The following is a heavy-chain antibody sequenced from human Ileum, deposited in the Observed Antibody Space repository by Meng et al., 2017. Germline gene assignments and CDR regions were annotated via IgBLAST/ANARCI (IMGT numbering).Heavy chain of an antibody. CDR1: DFTVRNNY. V-gene: IGHV3-66*04. CDR3: AGHTELDC. CDR2: IYSGGNT. Sequence: EVQRGEAGGGVVQHGGSLRLSCAASDFTVRNNYMSWVRQAPGKGLEWVSLIYSGGNTKYADSVKGRFTISRDNSKNTLYLQMNSLRAEDTAVYYCAGHTELDCWGQGALVTVSS. J-gene: IGHJ4*02.